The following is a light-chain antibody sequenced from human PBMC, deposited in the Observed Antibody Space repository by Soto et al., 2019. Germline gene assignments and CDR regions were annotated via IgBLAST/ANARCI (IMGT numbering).Light chain of an antibody. V-gene: IGKV3-15*01. CDR3: QQYNDWWT. CDR2: AAS. Sequence: EIVMTHSPATLSVSPVYIATLSFSSSQSVRSNLAWYQQKPGQAPRLLIYAASTRATGIPARFSGSGSGTEFTLTISSLQSEDFAVYYCQQYNDWWTFGQGTKVDIK. J-gene: IGKJ1*01. CDR1: QSVRSN.